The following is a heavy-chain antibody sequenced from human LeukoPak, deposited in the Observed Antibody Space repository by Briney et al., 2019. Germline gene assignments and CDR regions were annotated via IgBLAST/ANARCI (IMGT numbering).Heavy chain of an antibody. Sequence: NSGGSLRLSCAASEFSFSSHSMNWVRQAPGKGLEWVSTINSSGDYTCYADSVKGRFTISRDNAKNSLYLQMNSLRAEDTAVYYCARDGMITAYAFDIWGQGTMVTVSS. V-gene: IGHV3-21*01. CDR3: ARDGMITAYAFDI. J-gene: IGHJ3*02. CDR2: INSSGDYT. D-gene: IGHD3-16*01. CDR1: EFSFSSHS.